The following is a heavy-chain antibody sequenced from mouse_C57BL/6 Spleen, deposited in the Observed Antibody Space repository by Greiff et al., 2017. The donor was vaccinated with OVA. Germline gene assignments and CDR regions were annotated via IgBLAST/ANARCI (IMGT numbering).Heavy chain of an antibody. D-gene: IGHD1-1*01. J-gene: IGHJ1*03. CDR1: GYTFTSYW. V-gene: IGHV1-74*01. CDR2: IHPSDSDT. CDR3: AISQGYYYGSNVHFDV. Sequence: QVQLKQSGAELVKPGASVKVSCKASGYTFTSYWMHWVKQRPGQGLEWIGRIHPSDSDTNYNQKFKGQATLTVDKSSSTAYMQLSSLTSEDSAVYYCAISQGYYYGSNVHFDVWGTGTTVTVSS.